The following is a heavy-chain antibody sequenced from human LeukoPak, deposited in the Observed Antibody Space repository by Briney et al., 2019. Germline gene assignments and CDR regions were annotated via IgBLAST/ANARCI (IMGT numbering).Heavy chain of an antibody. CDR1: GGTFSTNA. J-gene: IGHJ4*02. D-gene: IGHD3-16*01. Sequence: ASVKVSCKASGGTFSTNAISWVRQAPGQGLEWMGGIIPISGTAKYAQNFQGRVTITADESTSTAYMELSSLRSGDTAIYYCARVPLWEKYFDHWGKGTLVTVSS. V-gene: IGHV1-69*13. CDR3: ARVPLWEKYFDH. CDR2: IIPISGTA.